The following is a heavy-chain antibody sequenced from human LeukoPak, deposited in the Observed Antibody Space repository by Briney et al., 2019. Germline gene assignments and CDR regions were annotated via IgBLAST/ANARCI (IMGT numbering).Heavy chain of an antibody. CDR1: GGTFISYG. Sequence: SVKVSFTASGGTFISYGINWVRQAPGQGLEWMGRIIPILAIANYAQKFQGRVTIIADKSTSTAYMELSSLRSEDTAVYYCAREEIVGTTRPDYWGQGTLVLVSS. D-gene: IGHD1-26*01. CDR3: AREEIVGTTRPDY. J-gene: IGHJ4*02. V-gene: IGHV1-69*04. CDR2: IIPILAIA.